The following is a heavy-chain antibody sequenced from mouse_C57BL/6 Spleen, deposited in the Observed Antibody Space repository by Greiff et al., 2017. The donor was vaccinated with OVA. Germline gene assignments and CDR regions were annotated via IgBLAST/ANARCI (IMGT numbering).Heavy chain of an antibody. Sequence: QVQLQQPGAELVRPGSSVKLSCKASGYTFTSYWMDWVKQRPGQGLEWIGNIYPSDSETHYNQKFKDKATLTVDKSSSTAYMQLSSLTSEDSAVYYCARGGSFPRDCDVWGTGTTGTVSS. J-gene: IGHJ1*03. CDR3: ARGGSFPRDCDV. CDR1: GYTFTSYW. CDR2: IYPSDSET. V-gene: IGHV1-61*01.